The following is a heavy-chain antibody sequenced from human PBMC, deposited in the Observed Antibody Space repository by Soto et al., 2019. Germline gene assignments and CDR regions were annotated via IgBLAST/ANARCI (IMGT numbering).Heavy chain of an antibody. D-gene: IGHD1-1*01. CDR1: GFTVSTFA. J-gene: IGHJ6*03. V-gene: IGHV3-23*01. Sequence: EVQLLESGGGFVQPGGSLRLSCAASGFTVSTFAMTGVRQAPGKGLEWVSSISASGTHTYHADSGRGRFTISRDDSINTLYLQLNSLRGGDTAVYYCAKGLRPWNHMDAWGRGTTVTVSS. CDR2: ISASGTHT. CDR3: AKGLRPWNHMDA.